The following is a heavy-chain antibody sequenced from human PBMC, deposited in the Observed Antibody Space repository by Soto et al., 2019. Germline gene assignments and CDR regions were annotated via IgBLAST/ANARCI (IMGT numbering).Heavy chain of an antibody. J-gene: IGHJ5*02. CDR3: ARDTLWNTAMGVFDH. CDR2: IKKDGSEK. CDR1: GFTFSSYW. D-gene: IGHD5-18*01. Sequence: GGSLRLSCAASGFTFSSYWMSWVRQAPGKGLEWVANIKKDGSEKYYVDSVKGRFTISRDSAMNSVSLQMNSLRAEDTAVYYCARDTLWNTAMGVFDHWGQGTLVTSPQ. V-gene: IGHV3-7*03.